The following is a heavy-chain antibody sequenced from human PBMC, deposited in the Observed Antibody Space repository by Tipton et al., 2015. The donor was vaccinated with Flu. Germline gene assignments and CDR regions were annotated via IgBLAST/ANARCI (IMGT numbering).Heavy chain of an antibody. CDR1: GRFFSSYY. D-gene: IGHD4-11*01. Sequence: TLSLTCTVSGRFFSSYYWNWIRQSPGKGLEWIGYIYHNQYSKYNPSLKSRVSISVDTSKNQFSLRLSSVTAADTAVYYCARRDYSNYVSDPKNWFDPWGQGTLVTVSS. J-gene: IGHJ5*02. CDR2: IYHNQYS. CDR3: ARRDYSNYVSDPKNWFDP. V-gene: IGHV4-4*09.